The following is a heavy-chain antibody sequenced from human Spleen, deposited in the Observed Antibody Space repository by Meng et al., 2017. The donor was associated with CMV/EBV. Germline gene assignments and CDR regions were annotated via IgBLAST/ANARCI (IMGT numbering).Heavy chain of an antibody. CDR1: GFTFSNYA. V-gene: IGHV3-23*01. J-gene: IGHJ6*02. CDR2: VSRSGGGT. D-gene: IGHD6-6*01. Sequence: GESLKISGAASGFTFSNYAMSWVRQAGKGLEWVSTVSRSGGGTDYADSVKGRFTVSRDNSKNTLFLQINSLRAEDTAVYYCAKVRIAALGMDVWGQGTTVTVSS. CDR3: AKVRIAALGMDV.